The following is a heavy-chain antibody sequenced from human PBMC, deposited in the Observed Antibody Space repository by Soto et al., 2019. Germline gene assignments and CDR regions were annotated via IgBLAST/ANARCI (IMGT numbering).Heavy chain of an antibody. D-gene: IGHD4-17*01. V-gene: IGHV3-15*01. Sequence: GGSLRLSCAASGFTFSNAWMSWVRQAPGEWLEWVGRIKSKTDGGTTDYAAPVKGRFTISRDDSKNTLYLQMNSLKTEDKAVYYCTTDRGYMTTVTTRGGMDVWGQGTTVTVSS. CDR1: GFTFSNAW. CDR2: IKSKTDGGTT. CDR3: TTDRGYMTTVTTRGGMDV. J-gene: IGHJ6*02.